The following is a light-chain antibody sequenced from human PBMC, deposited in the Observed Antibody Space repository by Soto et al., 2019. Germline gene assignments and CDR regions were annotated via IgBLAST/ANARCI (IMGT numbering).Light chain of an antibody. CDR2: GAS. J-gene: IGKJ1*01. V-gene: IGKV3-15*01. CDR1: QSVRNY. Sequence: IVMTQSPATLSVSPGERATLSCRASQSVRNYLAWYQQRPGQAPRLLIFGASTRATDIPARFSGSGSGTEFILTISSLQSEDFAVYYCQQYNNWPRTFGQGTKVE. CDR3: QQYNNWPRT.